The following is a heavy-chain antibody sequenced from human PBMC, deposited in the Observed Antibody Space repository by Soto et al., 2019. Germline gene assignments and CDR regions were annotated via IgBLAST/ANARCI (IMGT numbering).Heavy chain of an antibody. Sequence: EVQLVESGGGLVQPGGSLRLSCAASGFTVSSNYMSWVRQAPGKGLEWVSVIYSGGSTYYADYVKGRFTISRDNSKNKLYLQMNSLRAEDTAVYYCASGGQYYYYGMDVWGQGTTVTVSS. CDR2: IYSGGST. CDR3: ASGGQYYYYGMDV. V-gene: IGHV3-66*01. D-gene: IGHD3-16*01. J-gene: IGHJ6*02. CDR1: GFTVSSNY.